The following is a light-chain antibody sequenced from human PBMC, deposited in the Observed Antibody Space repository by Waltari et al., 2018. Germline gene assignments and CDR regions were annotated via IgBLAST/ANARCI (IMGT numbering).Light chain of an antibody. CDR3: QQYGALPWT. CDR2: DAS. Sequence: EVVLTQSSGTLSLSPGERATLSCRASQSVTSNYLAWYQQTPGQAPRLLIYDASTRATDIPDRFSGSGSGTDFTLTISRVEPEDFAEYHCQQYGALPWTFGQGTKVEMK. V-gene: IGKV3-20*01. J-gene: IGKJ1*01. CDR1: QSVTSNY.